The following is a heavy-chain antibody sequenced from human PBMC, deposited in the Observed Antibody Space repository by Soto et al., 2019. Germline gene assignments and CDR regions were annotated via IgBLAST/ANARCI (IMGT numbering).Heavy chain of an antibody. V-gene: IGHV4-34*01. Sequence: SETLSLTCAVYGGSFSGDYWSWIRQPPGKGLEWIGEINGRGSTKYNPSLKSRVTMSVDPSKNQFSLKLTSVTAADTAVYYCARQGDSNMAIFDYWGQGDLVTVSS. CDR1: GGSFSGDY. D-gene: IGHD5-12*01. CDR3: ARQGDSNMAIFDY. CDR2: INGRGST. J-gene: IGHJ4*02.